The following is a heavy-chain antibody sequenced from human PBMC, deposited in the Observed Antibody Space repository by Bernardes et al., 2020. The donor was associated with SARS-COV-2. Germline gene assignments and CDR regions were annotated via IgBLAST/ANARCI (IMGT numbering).Heavy chain of an antibody. CDR1: GFTFDDYA. CDR3: AKETQEAFDF. V-gene: IGHV3-9*01. J-gene: IGHJ4*02. CDR2: IRWERGRGR. Sequence: GGSLRLSCAASGFTFDDYAMHWVRQAPGKGLEWVSGIRWERGRGRGYYAESVKGRFTISRDNAKNSLDLQMNSLRDDDTAVYYCAKETQEAFDFWGQGTLVTVSS.